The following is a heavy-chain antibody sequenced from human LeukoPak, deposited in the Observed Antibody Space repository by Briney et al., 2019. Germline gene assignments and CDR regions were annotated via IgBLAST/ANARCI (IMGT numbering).Heavy chain of an antibody. Sequence: GGSLRLSCAASGFTFSSYVMHWVRQAPGKGLEWVAIISYDGSNEYYADSVKGRFTISRDNSKNTLYLQMNSLRAEDTAVYYCARGPNDILTGYHYYYYMDVWGKGTTVTISS. V-gene: IGHV3-30*04. J-gene: IGHJ6*03. CDR1: GFTFSSYV. CDR3: ARGPNDILTGYHYYYYMDV. CDR2: ISYDGSNE. D-gene: IGHD3-9*01.